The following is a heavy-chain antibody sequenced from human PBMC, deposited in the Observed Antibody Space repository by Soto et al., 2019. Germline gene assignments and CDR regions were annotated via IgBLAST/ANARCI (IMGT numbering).Heavy chain of an antibody. V-gene: IGHV4-34*01. J-gene: IGHJ3*02. CDR3: ARGTWVRGAFDI. Sequence: QVQLQQWGAGLLKPSETLSLTFAVYCGSFSGYYWSWIRQPPGKGLEWIGEINQSGSTNYNPSRKSRVTISVDTSKIQFALKLSSVTDADTAVYYCARGTWVRGAFDIWGQGTMVTVSS. CDR1: CGSFSGYY. CDR2: INQSGST. D-gene: IGHD3-10*01.